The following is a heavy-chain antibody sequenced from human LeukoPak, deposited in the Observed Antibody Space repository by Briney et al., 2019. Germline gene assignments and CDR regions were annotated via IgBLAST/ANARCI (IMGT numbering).Heavy chain of an antibody. CDR2: IETSGSA. CDR3: ARELYSSSSDWFDP. D-gene: IGHD6-6*01. Sequence: PSETLSLTCTVSGGSISSYSWSCIRQPPGKGLEWIGYIETSGSAYYNPSLKSRVTISVDTSKNQFSLKLSSVTAADTAVYYCARELYSSSSDWFDPWGQGTLVTVSS. J-gene: IGHJ5*02. CDR1: GGSISSYS. V-gene: IGHV4-59*01.